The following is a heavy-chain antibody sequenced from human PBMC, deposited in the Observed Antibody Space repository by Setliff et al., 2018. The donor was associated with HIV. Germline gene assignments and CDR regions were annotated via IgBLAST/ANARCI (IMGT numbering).Heavy chain of an antibody. V-gene: IGHV1-69*13. CDR1: GGTFSSYA. J-gene: IGHJ5*02. CDR2: IIPFFRTA. CDR3: ARAPRSPKYSSSWANWFDP. Sequence: SVKVSCKASGGTFSSYAISWVRQAPGQGLEWMGGIIPFFRTANYAQNFQGRVTITADESTSTAYMELSSLRSEDTAVYYCARAPRSPKYSSSWANWFDPWGQGTLVTVS. D-gene: IGHD6-13*01.